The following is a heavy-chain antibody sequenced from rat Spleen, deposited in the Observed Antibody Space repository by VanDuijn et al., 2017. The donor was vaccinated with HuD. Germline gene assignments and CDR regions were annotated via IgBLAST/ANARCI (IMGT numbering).Heavy chain of an antibody. CDR3: AAHAWYWEDFDY. CDR2: IIYDGGST. Sequence: EVQLVESGGGLVQPGRSLKISCAASGFTFSRYWMYWVRQAPKKGLEWVATIIYDGGSTYYRDSVKGRFTISRDNAKSTLYLQMNSLRSEDTATYYCAAHAWYWEDFDYWGQGVMVTVSS. V-gene: IGHV5S10*01. J-gene: IGHJ2*01. D-gene: IGHD5-1*01. CDR1: GFTFSRYW.